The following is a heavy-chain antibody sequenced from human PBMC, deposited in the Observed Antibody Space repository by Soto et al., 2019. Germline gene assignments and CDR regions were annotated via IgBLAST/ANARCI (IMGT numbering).Heavy chain of an antibody. D-gene: IGHD6-19*01. CDR2: ISYDGSNK. J-gene: IGHJ4*02. CDR3: VAGQYFFDY. V-gene: IGHV3-30*03. Sequence: QVQLVESGGGVVQPGRSLRLSCAASGFSFSSYGMQWVRQAPGKGLEWVAVISYDGSNKYYADSVKDRFTISRDNSKKTLYLQMNSLRADDTAVYYCVAGQYFFDYCGQLTLVTVSS. CDR1: GFSFSSYG.